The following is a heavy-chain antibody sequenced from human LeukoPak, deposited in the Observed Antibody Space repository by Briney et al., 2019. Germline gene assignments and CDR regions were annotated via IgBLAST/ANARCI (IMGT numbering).Heavy chain of an antibody. Sequence: SETLSLTCTVSGGSIIGSYWTWVRQSPGGGLEYIGYIYNTVDVNYSPSLKSRVTISIDMSRSQFSLRLKSVTAADTAIYYCARSRNYDSTGYNPTYYFDSWGQGALVTV. J-gene: IGHJ4*02. V-gene: IGHV4-59*01. CDR2: IYNTVDV. CDR3: ARSRNYDSTGYNPTYYFDS. CDR1: GGSIIGSY. D-gene: IGHD3-22*01.